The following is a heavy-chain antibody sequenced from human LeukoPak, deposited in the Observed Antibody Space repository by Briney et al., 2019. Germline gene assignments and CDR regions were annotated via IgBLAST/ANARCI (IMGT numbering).Heavy chain of an antibody. Sequence: PGGSLRLSCAASGFTFTSYAMNWVRQAPGKGLEWVSGINWNGGSTGYADSVKGRFTISRDNAKNSLYLQMNSLRAEDTALYYCARDPTFALYCSGGSCSYYFDYWGQGTLVTVSS. CDR1: GFTFTSYA. D-gene: IGHD2-15*01. J-gene: IGHJ4*02. CDR2: INWNGGST. CDR3: ARDPTFALYCSGGSCSYYFDY. V-gene: IGHV3-20*04.